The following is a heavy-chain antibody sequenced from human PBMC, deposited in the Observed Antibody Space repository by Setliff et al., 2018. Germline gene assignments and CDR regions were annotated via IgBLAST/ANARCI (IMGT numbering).Heavy chain of an antibody. D-gene: IGHD3-10*01. CDR3: ATDVPVLNGDYIS. V-gene: IGHV4-39*07. J-gene: IGHJ5*02. Sequence: PSETLSLTCTVSGGSISTNSYYWGWIRQPPGKGLEWIGSMYFSGSTYYNPSVKSRVTISVDKSKNQFSLSLRSVTAADTAVYYCATDVPVLNGDYISWGQGTLVTVSS. CDR2: MYFSGST. CDR1: GGSISTNSYY.